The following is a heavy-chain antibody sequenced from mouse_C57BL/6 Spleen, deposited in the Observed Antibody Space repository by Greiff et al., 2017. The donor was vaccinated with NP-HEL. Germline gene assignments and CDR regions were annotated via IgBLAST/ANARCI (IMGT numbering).Heavy chain of an antibody. CDR1: GFTFSSYG. D-gene: IGHD2-2*01. J-gene: IGHJ3*01. CDR2: ISSGGSYT. Sequence: EVQLQESGGDLVKPGGSLKLSCAASGFTFSSYGMSWVRQTPDKRLEWVATISSGGSYTYYPDSVKGRFTISRDNAKNTLYLQMSSLKSEDTAKYYCARLGYGGAWFAYWGQGTLVTVSA. CDR3: ARLGYGGAWFAY. V-gene: IGHV5-6*01.